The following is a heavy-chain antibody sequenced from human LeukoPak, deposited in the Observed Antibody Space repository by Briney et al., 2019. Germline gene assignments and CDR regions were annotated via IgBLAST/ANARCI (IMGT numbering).Heavy chain of an antibody. Sequence: ASVKVSCKASGGTFSSYAISWVRQAPGQGLEWMGRIILIFGTANYAQKFQGRVTITTDESTSTAYMELSSLRSEDTAVYYCARTDSSGYLTDYWGQGTLVTVSS. V-gene: IGHV1-69*05. CDR1: GGTFSSYA. D-gene: IGHD3-22*01. J-gene: IGHJ4*02. CDR3: ARTDSSGYLTDY. CDR2: IILIFGTA.